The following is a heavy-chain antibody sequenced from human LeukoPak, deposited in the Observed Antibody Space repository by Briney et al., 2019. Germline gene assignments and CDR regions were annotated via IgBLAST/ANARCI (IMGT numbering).Heavy chain of an antibody. Sequence: GGSLRLSCGASGFTFTNAWMSWVRQAPGKGLEWVGRIKSKTDGGTTDYAATVKGRFTISRDDSKNTLYLQMNSLKTEDTAVYYCTTRKLVTMVRGVIIAAPSFDYWGQGTLVTVSS. CDR2: IKSKTDGGTT. CDR1: GFTFTNAW. CDR3: TTRKLVTMVRGVIIAAPSFDY. V-gene: IGHV3-15*01. J-gene: IGHJ4*02. D-gene: IGHD3-10*01.